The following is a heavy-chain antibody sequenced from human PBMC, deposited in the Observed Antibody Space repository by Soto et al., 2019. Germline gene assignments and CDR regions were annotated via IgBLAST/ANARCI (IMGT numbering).Heavy chain of an antibody. Sequence: ASVKVSCKASGYTFTSYDINWVRQATGQGLEWMGWMNPNSGNTGYAQKFQGRVTMTRNTSISTAYMELSSPRSEDTAVYYCARAISDIVVVPAAMGEYYMDVWG. CDR3: ARAISDIVVVPAAMGEYYMDV. CDR2: MNPNSGNT. CDR1: GYTFTSYD. V-gene: IGHV1-8*01. J-gene: IGHJ6*03. D-gene: IGHD2-2*01.